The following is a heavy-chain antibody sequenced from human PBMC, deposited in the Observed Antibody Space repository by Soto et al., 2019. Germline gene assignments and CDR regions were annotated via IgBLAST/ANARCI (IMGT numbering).Heavy chain of an antibody. J-gene: IGHJ6*02. CDR1: GYTLTDYW. CDR2: IYPGASDT. V-gene: IGHV5-51*07. Sequence: GESLKISPKGSGYTLTDYWIGWAHQLPGKGLEWMGIIYPGASDTRYSPSFQGHVTITVDKSTSTAYLQWNTLKASDTAMYYCARHIGNFRYDYYAMDVGSQGTTVTVSS. CDR3: ARHIGNFRYDYYAMDV. D-gene: IGHD3-16*02.